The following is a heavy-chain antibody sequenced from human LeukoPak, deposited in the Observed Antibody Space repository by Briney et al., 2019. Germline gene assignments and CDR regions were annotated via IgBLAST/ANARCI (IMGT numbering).Heavy chain of an antibody. CDR2: INPNSGAT. D-gene: IGHD2/OR15-2a*01. CDR1: GYTFTGYY. J-gene: IGHJ4*02. CDR3: ARRGTTFDFDY. Sequence: ASVKVSCKASGYTFTGYYMHWVRQAPGQGLEWMGWINPNSGATNYAQKFQGRVTMTRDTSISTAYMELSRLRSDDTAVYYCARRGTTFDFDYWGQGTLVTVSS. V-gene: IGHV1-2*02.